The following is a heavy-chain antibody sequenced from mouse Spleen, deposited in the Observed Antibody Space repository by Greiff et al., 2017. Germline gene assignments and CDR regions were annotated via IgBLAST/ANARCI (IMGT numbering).Heavy chain of an antibody. V-gene: IGHV5-9-3*01. J-gene: IGHJ2*01. CDR2: ISSGGGNT. CDR1: GFTFSSYA. CDR3: ARLWYPFDY. Sequence: EVQGVESGGGLVKPGGSVKLSCAASGFTFSSYAMYWVRQSQEKRLEWVGTISSGGGNTNYPDSVKGRFTISRDNAKSTLYLQMSSLKSEDTAMYYCARLWYPFDYWGQGTTLTVSS. D-gene: IGHD2-1*01.